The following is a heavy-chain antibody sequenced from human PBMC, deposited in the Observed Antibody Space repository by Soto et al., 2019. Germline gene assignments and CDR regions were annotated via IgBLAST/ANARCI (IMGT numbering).Heavy chain of an antibody. CDR1: GFTFTSSA. CDR3: AAAYYYDSSGYYFISAFDI. CDR2: IVVGSGNT. Sequence: SVKVSCKASGFTFTSSAVQWVRQARGQRLEWIGWIVVGSGNTNYAQKFQERVTITRDMSTSTAYMELSSLRSEDTAVYYCAAAYYYDSSGYYFISAFDIWGQGTMVTVSS. J-gene: IGHJ3*02. D-gene: IGHD3-22*01. V-gene: IGHV1-58*01.